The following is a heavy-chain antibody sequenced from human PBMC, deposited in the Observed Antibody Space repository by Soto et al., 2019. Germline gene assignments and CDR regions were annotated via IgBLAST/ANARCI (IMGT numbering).Heavy chain of an antibody. CDR3: TQIYGSGSWGWYFHS. CDR2: IFWDKND. J-gene: IGHJ4*02. CDR1: GFSLITGVG. D-gene: IGHD1-26*01. Sequence: QITLKESGPSLVRPTETLTLTCTFSGFSLITGVGVGWVHQPPGKALEWLAVIFWDKNDYYRPSLQTRVTISQDTSEDQVVLTLTNMDPEDPATYFCTQIYGSGSWGWYFHSWGQGTLVTVSS. V-gene: IGHV2-5*02.